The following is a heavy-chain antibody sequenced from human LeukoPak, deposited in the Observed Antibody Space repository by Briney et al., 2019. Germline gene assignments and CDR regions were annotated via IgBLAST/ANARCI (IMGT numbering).Heavy chain of an antibody. Sequence: PGGSLRLSCAASGFPFSTYGMHWVRQAPGRGLEWLAFIWYDGSNKYYADSVKGRFTISRENSKNTLYLQMNSLRVYDKAVYYCGKDFSYYDSSSSGPDYWGQGTLVTVSS. CDR3: GKDFSYYDSSSSGPDY. CDR2: IWYDGSNK. V-gene: IGHV3-30*02. J-gene: IGHJ4*02. CDR1: GFPFSTYG. D-gene: IGHD3-22*01.